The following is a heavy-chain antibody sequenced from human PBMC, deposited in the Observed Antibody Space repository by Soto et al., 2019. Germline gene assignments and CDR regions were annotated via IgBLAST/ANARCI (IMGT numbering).Heavy chain of an antibody. V-gene: IGHV1-18*01. Sequence: QVQLVQSGAEVKKPGASVKVSCKASGYTFTSYGISWVRLAPGQGLEWLAWIRAYNGNTNYAKKLQGRVTMTTDTATSTAYMEPGSLRADDTAVYYCARDSPPPREWGQGTLVTVSS. CDR2: IRAYNGNT. CDR3: ARDSPPPRE. CDR1: GYTFTSYG. J-gene: IGHJ4*02.